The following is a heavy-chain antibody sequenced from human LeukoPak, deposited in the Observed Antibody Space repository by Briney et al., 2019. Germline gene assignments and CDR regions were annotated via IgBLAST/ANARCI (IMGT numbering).Heavy chain of an antibody. CDR2: INHSRST. V-gene: IGHV4-34*01. D-gene: IGHD1-26*01. Sequence: SETLSLTCAVYGGSFSGYYWSWIRQPPGKGLEWIGEINHSRSTNYNPSLKSRVTISVDTSKNQFSLKLSSVTAADTAVYYCARAAVEELFDYWGQGTLVTVSS. J-gene: IGHJ4*02. CDR3: ARAAVEELFDY. CDR1: GGSFSGYY.